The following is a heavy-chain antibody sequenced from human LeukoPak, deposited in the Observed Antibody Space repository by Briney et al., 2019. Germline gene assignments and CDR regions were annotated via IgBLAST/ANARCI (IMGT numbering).Heavy chain of an antibody. V-gene: IGHV1-18*01. D-gene: IGHD3-22*01. J-gene: IGHJ1*01. Sequence: ASVKVSCKASGYTFTSYGISWVRQAPGQGLEWMGWISAYNGNTNYAQKLQGRVTMTTDTSTSTAYMELRSLRSDDTAVYYCARYYDSSGYYGHAEYFQHWGQGTLVTVSS. CDR2: ISAYNGNT. CDR1: GYTFTSYG. CDR3: ARYYDSSGYYGHAEYFQH.